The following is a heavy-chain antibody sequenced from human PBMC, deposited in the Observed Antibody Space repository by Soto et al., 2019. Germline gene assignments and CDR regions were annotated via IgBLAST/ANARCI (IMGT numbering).Heavy chain of an antibody. CDR2: ISYDGNNK. D-gene: IGHD2-15*01. Sequence: QVQLVESGGGVVQPGRSLRLSCAASGFILSTYAMYWVRQAPGKGLEWVAVISYDGNNKYYADSVKGRFTISRDNSKNTLYLQMNSXRAEDTAVYYCARAGCDGGSCYTLVGLRYGMDVWGQGTTVTVSS. CDR3: ARAGCDGGSCYTLVGLRYGMDV. CDR1: GFILSTYA. J-gene: IGHJ6*02. V-gene: IGHV3-30-3*01.